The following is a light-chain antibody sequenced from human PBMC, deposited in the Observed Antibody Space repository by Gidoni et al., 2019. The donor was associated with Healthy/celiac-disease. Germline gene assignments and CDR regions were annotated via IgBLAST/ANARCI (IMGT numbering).Light chain of an antibody. CDR2: GAS. J-gene: IGKJ1*01. CDR1: QSVSSN. Sequence: EIVMTQSPATLSVSPAERATLSCRASQSVSSNLDWYHQKPGQAPKLLSYGASTRATGIPARLSGSGSGTEFTITISSLQSEDFAVYYCQQYNNWPKWTFGQGTKVEIK. V-gene: IGKV3-15*01. CDR3: QQYNNWPKWT.